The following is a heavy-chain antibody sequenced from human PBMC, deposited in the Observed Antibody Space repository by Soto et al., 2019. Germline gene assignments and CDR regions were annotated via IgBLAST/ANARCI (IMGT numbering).Heavy chain of an antibody. CDR1: GFTFSSYA. Sequence: EVQLLESGGGLVQPGGSLRLSCAASGFTFSSYAMSWVRQAPGKGLEWVSAISGSGGSTYYADSVKGRFTISRDNSKNTLYVQMNSLRAEDTAVYYCAKVNRGYDAFDIWGQGTMVTVSS. J-gene: IGHJ3*02. CDR3: AKVNRGYDAFDI. CDR2: ISGSGGST. D-gene: IGHD3-22*01. V-gene: IGHV3-23*01.